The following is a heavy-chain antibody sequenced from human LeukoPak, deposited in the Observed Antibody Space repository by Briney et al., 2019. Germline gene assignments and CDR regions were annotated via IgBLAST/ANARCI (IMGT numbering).Heavy chain of an antibody. J-gene: IGHJ4*02. CDR1: GYSFTSYW. CDR2: IYPGDSET. V-gene: IGHV5-51*01. CDR3: ARVPAGFTYGHFDY. Sequence: GESLKISCKGSGYSFTSYWIAWVRQMPGKGLEWVGIIYPGDSETRYSPSFQGQATTSVDKSISTAYLQWTSLKATDSAIYYCARVPAGFTYGHFDYWGQGTLVTVSS. D-gene: IGHD2/OR15-2a*01.